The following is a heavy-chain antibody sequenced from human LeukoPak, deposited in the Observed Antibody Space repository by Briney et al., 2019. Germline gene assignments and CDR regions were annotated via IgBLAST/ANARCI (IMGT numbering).Heavy chain of an antibody. CDR1: GFTFSSYE. Sequence: GGSLRLSCAASGFTFSSYEMNWVRQAPGKGLEWVSYISSGSTIYYADSVKGRFTISRDNAKNSLYLQMNSLRAEDTAVYYCARAYYGSGSSFDYWGQGTLVTVSS. D-gene: IGHD3-10*01. J-gene: IGHJ4*02. CDR3: ARAYYGSGSSFDY. V-gene: IGHV3-48*03. CDR2: ISSGSTI.